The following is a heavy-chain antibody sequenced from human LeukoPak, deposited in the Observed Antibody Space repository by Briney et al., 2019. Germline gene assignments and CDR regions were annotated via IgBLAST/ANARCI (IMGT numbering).Heavy chain of an antibody. CDR2: ISSSSTYM. D-gene: IGHD3-22*01. Sequence: GGSLRLSCAASGFTFSDYSMNWVRQAPGKGLEWVSSISSSSTYMYYTDSVKGRFTISRDSSKNTLYLQMNSLRAEDTAVYYCAKAAYYYDSSGYSLFGAFDIWGQGTMVTVSS. CDR3: AKAAYYYDSSGYSLFGAFDI. V-gene: IGHV3-21*04. J-gene: IGHJ3*02. CDR1: GFTFSDYS.